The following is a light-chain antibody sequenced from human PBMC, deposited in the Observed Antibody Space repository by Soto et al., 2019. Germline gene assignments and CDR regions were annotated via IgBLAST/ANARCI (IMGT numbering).Light chain of an antibody. CDR2: GAS. V-gene: IGKV3-20*01. Sequence: EIVFTQSPGTLSLSPGERATLSCRAIQRVSNNYSAWYQQNPGQAPRLLIYGASNRATGIPDRFSGSGSGTDFTLTISRLEPEDFAVYYCQQYGSSGTFGQGTKVDIK. CDR3: QQYGSSGT. J-gene: IGKJ1*01. CDR1: QRVSNNY.